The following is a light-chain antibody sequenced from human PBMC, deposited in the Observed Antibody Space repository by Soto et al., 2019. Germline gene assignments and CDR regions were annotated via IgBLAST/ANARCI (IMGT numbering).Light chain of an antibody. J-gene: IGKJ1*01. Sequence: ILMTQSPATLSVSPGERATLSFRASQSVSNNLAWYQQKPGQAPRLLIYDASTSATGIPARFSGSGSGTEFTLTIAGLQSEDFAVYDYQQYNNWPTWTFGQGTQVEIK. CDR1: QSVSNN. V-gene: IGKV3-15*01. CDR2: DAS. CDR3: QQYNNWPTWT.